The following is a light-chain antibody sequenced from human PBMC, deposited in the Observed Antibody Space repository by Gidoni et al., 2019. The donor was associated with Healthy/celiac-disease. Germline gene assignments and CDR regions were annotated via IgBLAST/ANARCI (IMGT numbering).Light chain of an antibody. Sequence: EIVMTQSPATLSVSPGERATLSCRASQSVSSNLAWYQQKPGQAPRLLSYGASTRATGIPARFSGSGSGTEFTLTISSLQSEDFAVYYCQQYNNWPPLITFXQXTKVEIK. CDR1: QSVSSN. J-gene: IGKJ1*01. V-gene: IGKV3-15*01. CDR3: QQYNNWPPLIT. CDR2: GAS.